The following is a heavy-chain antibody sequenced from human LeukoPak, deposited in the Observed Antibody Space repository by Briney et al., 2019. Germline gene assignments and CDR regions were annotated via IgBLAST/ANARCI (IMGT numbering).Heavy chain of an antibody. D-gene: IGHD3-22*01. CDR3: ARYGTTYYDSSGYYGSFDY. CDR2: IYYSGST. Sequence: PSETLSLTCTVSGGSISSYYWSWIRQPPGKGLEWIGYIYYSGSTNYNPSLKSRVTISVDKSKNQFSLKLSSVTAADTAVYYCARYGTTYYDSSGYYGSFDYWGQGTLVTVSS. CDR1: GGSISSYY. J-gene: IGHJ4*02. V-gene: IGHV4-59*12.